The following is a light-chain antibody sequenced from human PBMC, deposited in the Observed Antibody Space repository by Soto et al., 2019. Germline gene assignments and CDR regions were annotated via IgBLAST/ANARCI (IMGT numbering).Light chain of an antibody. CDR2: GAS. V-gene: IGKV3-15*01. J-gene: IGKJ4*01. CDR1: QNILNN. CDR3: QQRSNWPPLT. Sequence: DIVLTQSPATLSVSPGDRATLSCRASQNILNNLAWYHQKPGQPPRLLVYGASTRATDAPPRFRGSGSGTEFSLTISGLQSEDFAVYYCQQRSNWPPLTFGGGTKVEIK.